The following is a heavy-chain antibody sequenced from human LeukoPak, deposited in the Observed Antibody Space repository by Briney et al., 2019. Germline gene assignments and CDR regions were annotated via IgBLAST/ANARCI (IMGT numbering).Heavy chain of an antibody. Sequence: GGSLRLSCAASGFTFSSYAMSWVRQAPGKGLERVSAISGSGGYIYYADSVKGRFTISRDNSKNTLYLQMSSLRAEDTAVYYCAKDKTPYCGGDCYLVYWGQGTLVTVSS. V-gene: IGHV3-23*01. CDR2: ISGSGGYI. CDR1: GFTFSSYA. J-gene: IGHJ4*02. CDR3: AKDKTPYCGGDCYLVY. D-gene: IGHD2-21*02.